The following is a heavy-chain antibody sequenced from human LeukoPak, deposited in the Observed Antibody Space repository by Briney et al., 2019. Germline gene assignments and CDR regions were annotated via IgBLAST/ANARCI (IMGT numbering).Heavy chain of an antibody. V-gene: IGHV3-30*02. D-gene: IGHD1-26*01. CDR2: IRYDGSNK. Sequence: GGSLRLPCAASGFTFSSYGMHWVRQAPGKGLEWVAFIRYDGSNKYYADSVKGRFTISRDNSKNTLYLQMNSLRAEDTAVYYCAKDREWELPEYFDYWGQGTLVTVSS. CDR3: AKDREWELPEYFDY. CDR1: GFTFSSYG. J-gene: IGHJ4*02.